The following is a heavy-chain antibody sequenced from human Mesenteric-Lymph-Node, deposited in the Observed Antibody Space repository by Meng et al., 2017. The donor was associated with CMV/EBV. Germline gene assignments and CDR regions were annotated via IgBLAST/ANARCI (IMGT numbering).Heavy chain of an antibody. J-gene: IGHJ4*02. V-gene: IGHV4-59*08. CDR3: ATLPAPYCGSGDCYFPH. D-gene: IGHD2-21*01. CDR1: GASISSYY. Sequence: SETLSLTCTVSGASISSYYWSWIRQPPGKGLEWIGSFYYSGRTYYNPSLKSRVTISVDTSKNQFSLKLSSVTAADTAVYYCATLPAPYCGSGDCYFPHWGQGTLVTVSS. CDR2: FYYSGRT.